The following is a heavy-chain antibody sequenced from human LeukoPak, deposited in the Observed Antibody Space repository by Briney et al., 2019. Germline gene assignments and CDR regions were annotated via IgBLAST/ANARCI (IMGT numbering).Heavy chain of an antibody. CDR2: IYHSGST. CDR1: GYSISSGYY. CDR3: ARGYQRSSDAFDI. D-gene: IGHD2-2*01. J-gene: IGHJ3*02. V-gene: IGHV4-38-2*01. Sequence: PSETLSLTCAASGYSISSGYYWGWIRQPPGKGLEWIGSIYHSGSTYYNPSLKSRVTISVDTSKNQFSLKLSSVTAADTAVYYCARGYQRSSDAFDIWGQGTMVTVSS.